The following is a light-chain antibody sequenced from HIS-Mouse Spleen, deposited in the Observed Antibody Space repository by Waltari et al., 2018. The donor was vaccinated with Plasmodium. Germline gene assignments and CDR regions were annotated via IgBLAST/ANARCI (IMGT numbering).Light chain of an antibody. CDR2: AAS. CDR3: QQSYSTWT. V-gene: IGKV1-39*01. J-gene: IGKJ1*01. Sequence: DIQMTQSPSSLSASVGDRVTITCRASQSISSYLNWYQQKPGKAPKLLIYAASSLQSGVPSRFSGSGSGTDFTLTISSLQPEYFATYYCQQSYSTWTFGQGTKVEI. CDR1: QSISSY.